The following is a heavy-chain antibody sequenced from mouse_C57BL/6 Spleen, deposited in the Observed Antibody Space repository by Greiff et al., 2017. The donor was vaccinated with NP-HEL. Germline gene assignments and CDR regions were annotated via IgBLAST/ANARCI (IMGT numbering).Heavy chain of an antibody. CDR1: GFSLTSYG. CDR3: AKQNYGNYDAMDY. Sequence: VQVVESGPGLVAPSQSLSISCTVSGFSLTSYGVDWVRQPPGTGLEWLGEIWGGGSTNYNSALMSRLSISKDNSTSQVFLKMNSLQTDDTSMYYCAKQNYGNYDAMDYWGQGTSVTVSS. CDR2: IWGGGST. J-gene: IGHJ4*01. D-gene: IGHD2-1*01. V-gene: IGHV2-9*01.